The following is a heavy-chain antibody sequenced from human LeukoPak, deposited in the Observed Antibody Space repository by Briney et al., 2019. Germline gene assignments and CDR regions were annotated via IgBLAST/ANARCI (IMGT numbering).Heavy chain of an antibody. CDR2: IWYDGSNK. CDR3: ARDPNSSGWYFFDY. J-gene: IGHJ4*02. CDR1: GFTFSSYG. Sequence: PGRSLRLSCAASGFTFSSYGMHWVRQAPGKGLEWVAVIWYDGSNKYYADSVKGRFTISRDNSKNTLYLQMNGLRAEDTAVYYCARDPNSSGWYFFDYWGQGTLVTVSS. D-gene: IGHD6-19*01. V-gene: IGHV3-33*01.